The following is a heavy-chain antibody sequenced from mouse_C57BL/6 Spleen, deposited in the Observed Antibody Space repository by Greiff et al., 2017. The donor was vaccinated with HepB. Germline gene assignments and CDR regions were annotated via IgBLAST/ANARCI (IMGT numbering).Heavy chain of an antibody. CDR2: IYPGDGDT. CDR3: ASLDGYYVPLAN. D-gene: IGHD2-3*01. V-gene: IGHV1-82*01. J-gene: IGHJ2*01. Sequence: QVQLQQSGPELVKPGASVKISCKASGYAFSSSWMNWVKQRPGKGLEWIGRIYPGDGDTNYNGKFKGKATLTADKSSSTAYMQLSSLTSEDSAVYFCASLDGYYVPLANWGQGTTLTVSS. CDR1: GYAFSSSW.